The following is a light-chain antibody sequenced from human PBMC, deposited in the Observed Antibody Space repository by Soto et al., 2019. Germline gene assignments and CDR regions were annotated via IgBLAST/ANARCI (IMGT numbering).Light chain of an antibody. CDR3: QSYDSSLRGLV. J-gene: IGLJ2*01. CDR2: GNN. Sequence: QSVQTQPPSVSGAPGQRVTISCTGSSSNIGAGYDVHWYQQLPGTAPKLLMYGNNIRPSGVPDRFSDSKSGTSASLAITGLQAEDEAAYFCQSYDSSLRGLVFGGGTKLTVL. CDR1: SSNIGAGYD. V-gene: IGLV1-40*01.